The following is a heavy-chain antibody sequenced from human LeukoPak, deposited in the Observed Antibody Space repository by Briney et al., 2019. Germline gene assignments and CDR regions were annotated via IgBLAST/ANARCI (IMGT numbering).Heavy chain of an antibody. CDR3: ARATSANEYSYGFHFDY. Sequence: SVKASCKASGTTFRSYAINWVRQAPGQGLEWRGAIIPSFGTVKYAQKFQGRVTMTADESTSTAYMDLNYLRSDDTAVYFCARATSANEYSYGFHFDYWGQGTLVTVSS. CDR2: IIPSFGTV. J-gene: IGHJ4*02. V-gene: IGHV1-69*13. D-gene: IGHD5-18*01. CDR1: GTTFRSYA.